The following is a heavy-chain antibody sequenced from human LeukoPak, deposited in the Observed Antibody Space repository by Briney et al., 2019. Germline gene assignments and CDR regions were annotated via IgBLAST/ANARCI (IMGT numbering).Heavy chain of an antibody. CDR1: GFTFSSYS. CDR3: ARDADPATGIAAAGSAFDI. V-gene: IGHV3-53*01. D-gene: IGHD6-13*01. CDR2: IYSGGST. Sequence: GGSLRLSCAASGFTFSSYSMNWVRQAPGKGLEWVSVIYSGGSTYYADSVKGRFTISRDNSKNTLYLQMNSLRAEDTAVYYCARDADPATGIAAAGSAFDIWGQGTMVTVSS. J-gene: IGHJ3*02.